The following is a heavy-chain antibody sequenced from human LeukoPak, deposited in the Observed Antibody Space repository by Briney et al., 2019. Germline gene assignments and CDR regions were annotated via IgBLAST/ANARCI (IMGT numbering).Heavy chain of an antibody. CDR3: ARAKQLGYFDY. Sequence: SETLSHTCSVSGGSINIHDYYWSWVRQPPGKGLEWIGYIYYSGSTYYNPSLKSRFTISIDTSNNQFSLNLNSVTAADTAVYYCARAKQLGYFDYWGQGTLVTVSS. CDR2: IYYSGST. D-gene: IGHD6-13*01. CDR1: GGSINIHDYY. J-gene: IGHJ4*02. V-gene: IGHV4-30-4*01.